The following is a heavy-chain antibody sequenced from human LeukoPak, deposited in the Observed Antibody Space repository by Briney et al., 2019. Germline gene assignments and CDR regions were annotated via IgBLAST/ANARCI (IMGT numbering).Heavy chain of an antibody. CDR3: ANQPRYYDSSGQLDY. J-gene: IGHJ4*02. Sequence: PGGSLRLSCAASGFTFSSYAMSWDRQAPGKGLEWVSAISGSGGSTYYADSVKGRFTISRDNSKNTLYLQMNSLRAEDTAVYYCANQPRYYDSSGQLDYWGQGTLVTVSS. CDR2: ISGSGGST. D-gene: IGHD3-22*01. V-gene: IGHV3-23*01. CDR1: GFTFSSYA.